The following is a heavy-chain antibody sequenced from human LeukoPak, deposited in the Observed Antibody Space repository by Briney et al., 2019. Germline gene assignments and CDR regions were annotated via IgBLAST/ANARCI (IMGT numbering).Heavy chain of an antibody. Sequence: ASVKVSCKASGYTFTSYYMHWVRQAPGQGLEWMGIINPSGGSTSYAQKFQGRVTMTRDTSTSTVYMELSSLRSEDTAVYYCARALIVLRFLEWLLYRCWWLFHYWGQGTLVTVSS. J-gene: IGHJ4*02. CDR1: GYTFTSYY. V-gene: IGHV1-46*01. CDR2: INPSGGST. D-gene: IGHD3-3*01. CDR3: ARALIVLRFLEWLLYRCWWLFHY.